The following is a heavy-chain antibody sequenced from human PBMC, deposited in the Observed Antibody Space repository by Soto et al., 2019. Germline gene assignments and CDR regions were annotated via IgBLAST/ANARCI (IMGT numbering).Heavy chain of an antibody. V-gene: IGHV1-8*01. CDR2: MKPNSGDT. CDR1: GYTFGDHD. J-gene: IGHJ4*02. Sequence: QVQLVQSGAEVKKPGASVKVSCKASGYTFGDHDINWVRQASGQGPEWLGWMKPNSGDTGYAQNFQGRVTMTRDTPKRTAYLELSSLRSEDTAVYYCARVGGNWNDDYFDYWGQGTRVTVSS. D-gene: IGHD1-1*01. CDR3: ARVGGNWNDDYFDY.